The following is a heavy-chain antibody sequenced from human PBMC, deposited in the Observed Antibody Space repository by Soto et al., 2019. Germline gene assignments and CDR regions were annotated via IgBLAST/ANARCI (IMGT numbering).Heavy chain of an antibody. V-gene: IGHV3-11*06. J-gene: IGHJ4*02. CDR2: IDGSSDYT. CDR3: ARDLRFSSTNYFDF. Sequence: QVQLVESGGGSVKPGGSLRLSCTASGFLFTDYYMSWIRQPPGKGLEWLAYIDGSSDYTNSADSVKGRFTISRDNAKNSVFLQMHNLRADDTAVYYCARDLRFSSTNYFDFWGRGTLVTVSS. CDR1: GFLFTDYY. D-gene: IGHD2-8*01.